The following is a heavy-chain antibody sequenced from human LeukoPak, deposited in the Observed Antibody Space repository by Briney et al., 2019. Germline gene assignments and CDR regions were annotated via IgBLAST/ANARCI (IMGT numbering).Heavy chain of an antibody. D-gene: IGHD5-24*01. J-gene: IGHJ6*02. Sequence: SVKVSCKASGGTFRNYGFTWVRQAPGQGLEWMGRILPIFDLTDCAPKFRGRVTITADKSTRTTYMELSSLRSDDTAVYYCARDGGWLQTQNHYYYHGMDVWGQGTTVTVSS. CDR3: ARDGGWLQTQNHYYYHGMDV. CDR1: GGTFRNYG. CDR2: ILPIFDLT. V-gene: IGHV1-69*04.